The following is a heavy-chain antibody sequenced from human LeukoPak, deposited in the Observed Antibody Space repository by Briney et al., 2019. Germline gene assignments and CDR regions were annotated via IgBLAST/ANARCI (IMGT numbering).Heavy chain of an antibody. D-gene: IGHD3-10*01. CDR2: IIPIFGTA. CDR1: GGTFSSYA. V-gene: IGHV1-69*13. J-gene: IGHJ4*02. Sequence: SVKVSCKASGGTFSSYAISWVRQAPGQGLEWMGGIIPIFGTANYAQKFQGRVTITADESTSTAYMELSSLRSEDTAVYYCARSYYYYGSGSPNPFDYWGQGTLVTVSS. CDR3: ARSYYYYGSGSPNPFDY.